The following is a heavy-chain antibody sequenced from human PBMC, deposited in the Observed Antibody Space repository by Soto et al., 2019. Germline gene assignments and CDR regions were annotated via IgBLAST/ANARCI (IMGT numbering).Heavy chain of an antibody. CDR2: ISYSGTT. V-gene: IGHV4-59*11. CDR3: AREGYNFGPFDC. D-gene: IGHD5-18*01. Sequence: SETLSLTCTVSGGSLSSHYWRWIRRPPGMGLEWIASISYSGTTNYNSSLKSRVTISIDTSKNQFSLKFNSVTAADTAVYYCAREGYNFGPFDCWGQGALVTVSS. J-gene: IGHJ4*02. CDR1: GGSLSSHY.